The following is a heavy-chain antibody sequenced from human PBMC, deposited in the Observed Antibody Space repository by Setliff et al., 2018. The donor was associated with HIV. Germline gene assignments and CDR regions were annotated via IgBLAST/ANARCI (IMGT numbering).Heavy chain of an antibody. CDR2: ISAANGDT. CDR3: ASDIAVIPAASQVGGFDI. Sequence: ASVKVSCKASGYTFTSYGISWVRQAPGQGLEWMGWISAANGDTNFAQKFQGRVTITRDTSISTTYMELSRLTSDDTAVYYCASDIAVIPAASQVGGFDIWGQGTMVTVSS. D-gene: IGHD2-2*01. J-gene: IGHJ3*02. V-gene: IGHV1-18*01. CDR1: GYTFTSYG.